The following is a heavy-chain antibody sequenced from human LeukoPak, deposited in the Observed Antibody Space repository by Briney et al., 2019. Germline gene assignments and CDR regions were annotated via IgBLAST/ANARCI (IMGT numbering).Heavy chain of an antibody. V-gene: IGHV3-74*01. CDR2: INTDGSST. CDR1: GFTFSSYW. Sequence: PGGSLRLSCAASGFTFSSYWMHWVRQAPGKGLVWVSRINTDGSSTSYADSVKGRFTVSRDNAKNTLYLQTNSLRAEDTAVYYCARLDGLSSSAFDYWGQGTLVTVSS. D-gene: IGHD6-6*01. J-gene: IGHJ4*02. CDR3: ARLDGLSSSAFDY.